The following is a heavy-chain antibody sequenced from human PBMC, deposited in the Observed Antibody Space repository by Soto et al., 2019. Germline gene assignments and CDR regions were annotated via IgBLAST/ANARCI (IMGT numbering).Heavy chain of an antibody. D-gene: IGHD1-26*01. CDR1: GGSISSGGYS. Sequence: SETLSLTCAVPGGSISSGGYSWSWIRQPPGKGLECIGYIYHSESTYYNPSLKSRVTISVDRSKNQFSLKLSPVTAADTAVYYFARWGFGSYYRSFFGYGGQGTLVTVS. J-gene: IGHJ4*02. CDR2: IYHSEST. V-gene: IGHV4-30-2*01. CDR3: ARWGFGSYYRSFFGY.